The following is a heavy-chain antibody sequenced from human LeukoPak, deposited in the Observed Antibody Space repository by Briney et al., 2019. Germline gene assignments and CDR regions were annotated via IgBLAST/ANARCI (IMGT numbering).Heavy chain of an antibody. J-gene: IGHJ4*02. CDR3: ARESLGATTGFDY. V-gene: IGHV4-30-4*08. CDR2: IYHSGNT. Sequence: SETLSLTCTVSGGSISSDDYYWTWIRQSPGKALEWIGNIYHSGNTNYNPSLKSRATISIETSKNQFSLKLRFVTAADTAVYYCARESLGATTGFDYWGRGTLVTVSS. D-gene: IGHD1-26*01. CDR1: GGSISSDDYY.